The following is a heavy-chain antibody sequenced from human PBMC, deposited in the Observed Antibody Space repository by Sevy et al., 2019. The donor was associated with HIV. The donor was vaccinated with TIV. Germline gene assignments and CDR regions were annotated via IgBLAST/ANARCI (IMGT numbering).Heavy chain of an antibody. J-gene: IGHJ4*02. CDR2: ITTYNGYT. CDR1: GYTFTHYR. D-gene: IGHD4-17*01. Sequence: ASVKVSCRTSGYTFTHYRLNWVRQAPGQGLEWMGWITTYNGYTYYAQQLQGRVTITRDTSTTTTYMELRSLMSDDTAIYFCARGDYAWDYWGQGTLVTVSS. V-gene: IGHV1-18*01. CDR3: ARGDYAWDY.